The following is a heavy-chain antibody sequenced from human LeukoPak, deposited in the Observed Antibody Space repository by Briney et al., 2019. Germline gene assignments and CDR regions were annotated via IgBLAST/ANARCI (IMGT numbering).Heavy chain of an antibody. CDR1: GFTFSSYA. CDR2: ISGSGGST. CDR3: SKVPFFYVSGGWYVDY. D-gene: IGHD6-19*01. J-gene: IGHJ4*02. Sequence: GGSLRLSCAASGFTFSSYAMSWVRQAPGKGLEWVSAISGSGGSTYYADSVKGRFTISRDNSKNTLYLQMNSLRAEDTAVYYCSKVPFFYVSGGWYVDYWGQGTLVTVSS. V-gene: IGHV3-23*01.